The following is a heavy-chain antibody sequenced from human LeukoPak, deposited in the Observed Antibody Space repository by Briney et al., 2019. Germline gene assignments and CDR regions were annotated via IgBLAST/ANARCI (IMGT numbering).Heavy chain of an antibody. V-gene: IGHV4-38-2*02. CDR1: GYSISSGYY. CDR2: IYHSGST. Sequence: SETLSLTCTVSGYSISSGYYWGWIRQPPGKGLEWIGSIYHSGSTYYNPSLKSRVTISVDTSKNQFSLKLSSVTAADTAVYYCARGDYDSSGYPIGFDYWGQGTLVTVSS. J-gene: IGHJ4*02. D-gene: IGHD3-22*01. CDR3: ARGDYDSSGYPIGFDY.